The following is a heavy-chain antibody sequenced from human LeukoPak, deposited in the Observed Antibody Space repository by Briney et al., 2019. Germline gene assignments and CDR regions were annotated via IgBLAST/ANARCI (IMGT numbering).Heavy chain of an antibody. J-gene: IGHJ1*01. V-gene: IGHV4-34*01. D-gene: IGHD2-21*01. CDR3: ASIRRLTRGYSQH. CDR1: GLSFSGYY. CDR2: INHSGST. Sequence: SETLSLTCAVYGLSFSGYYWSWLRQPPGKGLEWIGEINHSGSTNYNPPLKSRVTISVDTSNNQFSLQLSSVTAADTAVYYCASIRRLTRGYSQHWGQGTLVTVSS.